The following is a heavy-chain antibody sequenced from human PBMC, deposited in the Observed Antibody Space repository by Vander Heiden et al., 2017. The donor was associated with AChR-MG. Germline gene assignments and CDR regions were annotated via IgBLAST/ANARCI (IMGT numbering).Heavy chain of an antibody. CDR1: GFTFSSYG. D-gene: IGHD3-10*01. CDR2: ISYDGSNK. CDR3: AKFAMVQGVISPLDY. J-gene: IGHJ4*02. V-gene: IGHV3-30*18. Sequence: QVQLVESGGGVVQPGRSLRLSCAASGFTFSSYGMHWVRQAPGKGLEWVAVISYDGSNKYYADSVKGRFTISRDNSKNTLYLQMNSLRAEDTAVYYCAKFAMVQGVISPLDYWGQGTLVTVSS.